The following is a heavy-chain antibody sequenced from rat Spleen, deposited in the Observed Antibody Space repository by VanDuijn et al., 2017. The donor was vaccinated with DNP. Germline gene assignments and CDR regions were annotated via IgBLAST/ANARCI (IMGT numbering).Heavy chain of an antibody. CDR2: ISYEGGNT. J-gene: IGHJ2*01. D-gene: IGHD1-2*01. V-gene: IGHV5-22*01. CDR1: GFTFSNYD. Sequence: EVQLVESGGGLVQPGRSLKLSCAASGFTFSNYDMAWVRQAPTKGLEWVAYISYEGGNTYHGDSVKGRFTISRDNAKSTLYLQLNSLRSEDMATYYCGRYILLKRMWDYWGQGVPVTVSS. CDR3: GRYILLKRMWDY.